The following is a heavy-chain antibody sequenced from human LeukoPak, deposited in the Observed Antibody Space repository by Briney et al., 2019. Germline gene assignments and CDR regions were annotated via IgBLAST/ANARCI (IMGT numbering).Heavy chain of an antibody. Sequence: SSETLSLTCAVSGYSISSGYYWGWIRQPPGKGLEWIGSIYHSGSTYYNPSLKSRVTISVDTSKNQFSLKLSSVTAADTAVYYCAHMPWLVRFDYWGQGTLVTVSS. CDR3: AHMPWLVRFDY. D-gene: IGHD6-19*01. V-gene: IGHV4-38-2*01. J-gene: IGHJ4*02. CDR1: GYSISSGYY. CDR2: IYHSGST.